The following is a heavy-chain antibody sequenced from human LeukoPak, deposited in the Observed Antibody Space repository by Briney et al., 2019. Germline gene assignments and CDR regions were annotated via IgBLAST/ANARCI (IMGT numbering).Heavy chain of an antibody. CDR1: GSIFQTYP. Sequence: GGSLRLPCPPPGSIFQTYPMGWFRKPPGKGLEWFSVISRTGNSIFYADSVKGRFTISRDDSKNTLHLLMNSLSAEDTAFYCCARAIFGRTFGAFDYWGQGILVTVSS. CDR2: ISRTGNSI. J-gene: IGHJ4*02. D-gene: IGHD3-3*01. V-gene: IGHV3-23*01. CDR3: ARAIFGRTFGAFDY.